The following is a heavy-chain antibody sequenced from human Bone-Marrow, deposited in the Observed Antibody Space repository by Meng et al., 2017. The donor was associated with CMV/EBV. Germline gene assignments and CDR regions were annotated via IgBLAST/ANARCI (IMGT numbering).Heavy chain of an antibody. CDR2: ISYDGSNK. V-gene: IGHV3-30*04. D-gene: IGHD2-8*01. CDR1: GFTFSSYA. Sequence: GGSLRLSCAASGFTFSSYAMHWVRQAPGKGLEWVAVISYDGSNKYYADSVKGRFTISRDNSKNTLYLQMNSLRAEDTAVYYCAKEILSLDYWGQGTLVTVSS. J-gene: IGHJ4*02. CDR3: AKEILSLDY.